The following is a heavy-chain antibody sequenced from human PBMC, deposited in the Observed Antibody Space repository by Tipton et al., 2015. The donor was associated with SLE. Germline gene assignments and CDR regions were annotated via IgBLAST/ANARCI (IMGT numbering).Heavy chain of an antibody. CDR1: GGSISSYY. V-gene: IGHV4-59*08. CDR2: IYYSGST. CDR3: ARQVTIFGVVIINWFDP. Sequence: TLSLTCTVSGGSISSYYWSWIRQPPGKGLEWIGSIYYSGSTYYNPSLKSRVTISVDTSKNQFSLKLSSVTAADTAVYYCARQVTIFGVVIINWFDPWGQGTLVTVSS. J-gene: IGHJ5*02. D-gene: IGHD3-3*01.